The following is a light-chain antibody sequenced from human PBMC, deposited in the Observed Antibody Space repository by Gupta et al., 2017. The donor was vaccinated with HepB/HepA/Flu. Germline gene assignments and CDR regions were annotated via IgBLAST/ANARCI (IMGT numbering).Light chain of an antibody. J-gene: IGLJ2*01. CDR3: QSYDDIVV. CDR1: SGNIASSY. V-gene: IGLV6-57*03. Sequence: NFMLTQPHSVSESPGKTISISCTRSSGNIASSYVQWFQQRPGSAPTSGIYKNDQRPSGVPDRVSGSIDRYYNSEYLTISGLKSDDEADYYCQSYDDIVVFGGGTKLTVL. CDR2: KND.